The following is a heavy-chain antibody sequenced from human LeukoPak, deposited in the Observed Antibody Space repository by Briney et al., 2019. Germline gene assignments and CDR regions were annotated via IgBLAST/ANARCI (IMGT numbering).Heavy chain of an antibody. CDR2: ISSSGRTI. V-gene: IGHV3-11*01. CDR1: GFIVHGNY. J-gene: IGHJ4*02. CDR3: ARRMVRGVAYFYY. Sequence: GGSLRLSCSVSGFIVHGNYIGWIRQAPGKGLEWVSYISSSGRTIYYAYSVKGRFPISSDNAKHQLYLQMNSLRAEGTAVYYCARRMVRGVAYFYYWGQGALVTVSS. D-gene: IGHD3-10*01.